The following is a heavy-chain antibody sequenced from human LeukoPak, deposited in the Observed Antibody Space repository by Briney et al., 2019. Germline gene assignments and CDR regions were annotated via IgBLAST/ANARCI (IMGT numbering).Heavy chain of an antibody. D-gene: IGHD3-10*01. Sequence: GASVKVSCKASGYTFTGYYMHWVRQAPGQGLEWMGGIIPIFGTANYAQKFQGRVTITADESTSTAYMELSSLRSEDTAVYYCARGGMVRGVSLTGAVYYYYYYYMDVWGKGTTVTISS. CDR2: IIPIFGTA. CDR3: ARGGMVRGVSLTGAVYYYYYYYMDV. J-gene: IGHJ6*03. V-gene: IGHV1-69*13. CDR1: GYTFTGYY.